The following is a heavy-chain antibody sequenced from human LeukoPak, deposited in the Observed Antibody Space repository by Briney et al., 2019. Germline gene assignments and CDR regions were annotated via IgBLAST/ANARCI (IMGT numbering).Heavy chain of an antibody. CDR3: ARGIWSARTVDYYLDY. J-gene: IGHJ4*02. CDR2: IIPIFGTA. CDR1: GGTFSSYA. Sequence: SVKVSCKASGGTFSSYAISWVRQAPGQGLEWMGGIIPIFGTANYAQKFQGRITITRDSSASTVYMELSSLTSEDTAVYYCARGIWSARTVDYYLDYWGQGTLVTVSS. V-gene: IGHV1-69*05. D-gene: IGHD2-21*01.